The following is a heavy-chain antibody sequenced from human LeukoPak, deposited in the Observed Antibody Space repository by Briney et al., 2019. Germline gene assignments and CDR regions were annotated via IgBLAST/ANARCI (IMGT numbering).Heavy chain of an antibody. J-gene: IGHJ5*02. Sequence: GESLQISFKGSWYSFTSYWIGWVRQMPGKGLEWMGIIYPGDSDTRYSPSLQGQVTISADKSISTAYLQWSSLKASDTAMYYCARHITSQGWFDPWGQGTLVTVSS. CDR2: IYPGDSDT. V-gene: IGHV5-51*01. D-gene: IGHD1-14*01. CDR3: ARHITSQGWFDP. CDR1: WYSFTSYW.